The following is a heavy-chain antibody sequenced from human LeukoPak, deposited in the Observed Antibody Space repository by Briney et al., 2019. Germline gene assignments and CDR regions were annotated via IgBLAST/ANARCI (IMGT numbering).Heavy chain of an antibody. V-gene: IGHV3-21*01. CDR2: ISSTSSYM. CDR3: ARDYTGTGWFDP. J-gene: IGHJ5*02. CDR1: GFTFNSYS. Sequence: PGGSLRLSCAASGFTFNSYSMNWVRQAPGKGLEWVSSISSTSSYMYYADSVKGRFTISRDNAKNSLYLQMNSLRAEDTAMYYCARDYTGTGWFDPWGQGTQVTVSS. D-gene: IGHD2-2*02.